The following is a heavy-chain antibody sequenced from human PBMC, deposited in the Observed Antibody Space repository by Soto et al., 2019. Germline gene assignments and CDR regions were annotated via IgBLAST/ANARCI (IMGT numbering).Heavy chain of an antibody. J-gene: IGHJ6*02. Sequence: QVQLVQSGAEVKKPGSSVKVSCKASGGTFSSYAISWVRQAPGQGLEWMGGIIPIFGTANYAQKFQGRVTITADESTRTAYMELSSLRSEDTAVYYCASPVGGRNYYYYGMDVWGQGTTVTVSS. CDR1: GGTFSSYA. V-gene: IGHV1-69*12. D-gene: IGHD2-15*01. CDR3: ASPVGGRNYYYYGMDV. CDR2: IIPIFGTA.